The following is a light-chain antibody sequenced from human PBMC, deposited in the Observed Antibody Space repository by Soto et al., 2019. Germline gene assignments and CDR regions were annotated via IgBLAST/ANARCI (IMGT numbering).Light chain of an antibody. CDR2: DAS. CDR3: QQYNYFLWT. Sequence: DIQMTQSPSTLSASVGDGVTITCRASQSVNKWVAWYQQKPGKAPKLLIYDASRLQTGVPSRFSASGFGTXXXXSISSLQPDDFATYYCQQYNYFLWTFGQGTRVEI. V-gene: IGKV1-5*01. CDR1: QSVNKW. J-gene: IGKJ1*01.